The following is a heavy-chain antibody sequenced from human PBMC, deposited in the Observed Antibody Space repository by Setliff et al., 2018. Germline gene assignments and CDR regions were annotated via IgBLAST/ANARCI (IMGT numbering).Heavy chain of an antibody. V-gene: IGHV4-59*01. CDR3: ARGGYNGYAVFDD. D-gene: IGHD5-12*01. CDR1: GGSISGYY. Sequence: SETLSLTCTVSGGSISGYYWSWIRQPPGKGLEWIGNIYYTGSPSYSPSLRSRGTISVDTSKNKFSLSLSSVTAADTAVYYCARGGYNGYAVFDDWGQGTLVTVSS. J-gene: IGHJ4*03. CDR2: IYYTGSP.